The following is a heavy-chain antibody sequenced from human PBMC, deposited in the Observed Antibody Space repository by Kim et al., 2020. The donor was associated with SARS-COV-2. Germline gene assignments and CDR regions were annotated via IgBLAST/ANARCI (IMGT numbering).Heavy chain of an antibody. CDR2: ISSSGSTI. V-gene: IGHV3-48*03. CDR1: GFTFSSYE. J-gene: IGHJ6*02. Sequence: GGSLRLSCAASGFTFSSYEMNWVRQAPGKGLEWVSYISSSGSTIYYADSVKGRFTISRDNAKNSLYLQMNSLRAEDTAVYYCARDPGGDYGDWLGMDYYYYGMDVWGQGTTVTVSS. CDR3: ARDPGGDYGDWLGMDYYYYGMDV. D-gene: IGHD4-17*01.